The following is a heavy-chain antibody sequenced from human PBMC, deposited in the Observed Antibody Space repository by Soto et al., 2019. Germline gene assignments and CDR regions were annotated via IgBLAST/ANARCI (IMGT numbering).Heavy chain of an antibody. Sequence: EVQLVESGGGLVQPGGSLRLSCAASGFTFSSYWMHWVRQPPGKGLVWVSHINGGGSRTSYADSVKGRFTISRDNAKNTLYLQMNSLRAEDTAVYYRARVPAPTVDYWGQGTLVTVSS. D-gene: IGHD4-17*01. J-gene: IGHJ4*02. V-gene: IGHV3-74*01. CDR1: GFTFSSYW. CDR3: ARVPAPTVDY. CDR2: INGGGSRT.